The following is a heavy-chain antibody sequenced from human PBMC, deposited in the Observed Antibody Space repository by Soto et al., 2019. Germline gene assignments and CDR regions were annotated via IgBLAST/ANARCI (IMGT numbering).Heavy chain of an antibody. CDR2: IRSKAYGGTT. J-gene: IGHJ6*04. CDR1: GFTFGDYA. CDR3: TRAPLNAFYCSSTSCGRDV. D-gene: IGHD2-2*01. V-gene: IGHV3-49*03. Sequence: GGSLRLSCTASGFTFGDYAMSWFRQAPGKGLEWVGFIRSKAYGGTTEYAASVKGRFTISRDDSKSIAYLQMNSLKTEDTAVYYCTRAPLNAFYCSSTSCGRDVWGKGTTVTVSS.